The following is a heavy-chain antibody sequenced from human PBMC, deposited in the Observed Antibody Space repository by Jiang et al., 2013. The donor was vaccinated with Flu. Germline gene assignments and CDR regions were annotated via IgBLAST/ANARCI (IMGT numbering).Heavy chain of an antibody. D-gene: IGHD3-3*01. CDR1: GFTFSSYS. Sequence: VQLVESGGGLVKPGGSLRLSCAASGFTFSSYSMNWVRQAPGKGLEWVSSISSSSSYIYYADSVKGRFTISRDNAKNSLYLQMNSLRAEDTAVYYCARVLRPQLRFLEWLLYYYYGMDVWGKGTTVTVSS. V-gene: IGHV3-21*01. J-gene: IGHJ6*04. CDR2: ISSSSSYI. CDR3: ARVLRPQLRFLEWLLYYYYGMDV.